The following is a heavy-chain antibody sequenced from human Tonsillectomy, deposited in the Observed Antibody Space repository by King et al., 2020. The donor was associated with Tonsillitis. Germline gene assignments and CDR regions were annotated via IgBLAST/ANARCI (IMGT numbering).Heavy chain of an antibody. CDR3: TRPGDSSGYYYS. CDR2: IRSKSNSYAT. D-gene: IGHD3-22*01. V-gene: IGHV3-73*01. J-gene: IGHJ5*02. Sequence: QLVQSGGGLVQPGGSLKLSCAASGFSFSGSGMHWVRQASGKGLEWVSRIRSKSNSYATMYAAAVKGRFTISRDDSKNMAYLQMNSLKTEDTAIYYCTRPGDSSGYYYSWGQGTLVTVSS. CDR1: GFSFSGSG.